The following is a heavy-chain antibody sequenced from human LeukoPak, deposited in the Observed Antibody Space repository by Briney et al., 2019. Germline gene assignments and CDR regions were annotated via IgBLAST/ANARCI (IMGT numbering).Heavy chain of an antibody. CDR2: INTDGSST. Sequence: PGGSLRLSCAASGFTFSTYWMHWVRQAPGKGLVWVSRINTDGSSTSYADSVKGRFTISRDNAKNTLYLQMNSLRDEGSAVYYCARGTQRAFDIWGQGTMVTVSS. CDR3: ARGTQRAFDI. J-gene: IGHJ3*02. D-gene: IGHD2-2*01. CDR1: GFTFSTYW. V-gene: IGHV3-74*01.